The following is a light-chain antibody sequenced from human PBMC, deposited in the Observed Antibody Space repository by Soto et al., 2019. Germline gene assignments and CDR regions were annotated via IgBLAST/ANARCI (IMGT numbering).Light chain of an antibody. J-gene: IGLJ1*01. CDR3: QSYDLSLSNYV. Sequence: QSVLTQPPSVSGAPGQTITISCTGSTSNIGAPYDVHWYQHLPGTAPKLLIYGDNNRPSGVPDRFSGAKSGTSASMAIIRLQAEDEGDYYCQSYDLSLSNYVFASGNKVTFL. V-gene: IGLV1-40*01. CDR2: GDN. CDR1: TSNIGAPYD.